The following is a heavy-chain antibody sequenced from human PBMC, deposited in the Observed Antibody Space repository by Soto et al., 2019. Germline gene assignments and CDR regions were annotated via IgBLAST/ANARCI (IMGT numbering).Heavy chain of an antibody. CDR3: ARDSYSSSSHYYYGMDV. D-gene: IGHD6-6*01. V-gene: IGHV1-69*01. Sequence: QVQLVQSGAEVKKPGSSVKVSCKASGGTFSSYAISWVRQAPGQGLEWMGGIIPIFGTANYAQKFQGRVTISADESRSTASMDRSSLRSEDTAVYYCARDSYSSSSHYYYGMDVWGQGTTVTVSS. J-gene: IGHJ6*02. CDR2: IIPIFGTA. CDR1: GGTFSSYA.